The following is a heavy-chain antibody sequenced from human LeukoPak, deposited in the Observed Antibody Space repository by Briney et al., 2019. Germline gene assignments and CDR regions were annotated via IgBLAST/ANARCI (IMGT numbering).Heavy chain of an antibody. J-gene: IGHJ4*02. D-gene: IGHD6-6*01. CDR2: IIPILGIA. CDR3: ARDRWSSPSFGY. Sequence: ASVKVSCKASGGTFSSYAISWVRQAPGQGLEWMGRIIPILGIANYAQKFQGRVTITADKSTSTAYMELSSLRSEDTAVYYCARDRWSSPSFGYWGQGTLVTVSS. CDR1: GGTFSSYA. V-gene: IGHV1-69*04.